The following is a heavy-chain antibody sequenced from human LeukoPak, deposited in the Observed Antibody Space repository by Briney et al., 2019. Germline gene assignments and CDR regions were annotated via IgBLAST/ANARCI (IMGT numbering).Heavy chain of an antibody. D-gene: IGHD4-17*01. J-gene: IGHJ4*02. Sequence: AGGSLRLSCAASGFTFSSYEMNWVRQAPGKGLEWVSYISSSGSTIYYADSVKGRFTISRDNAKNSLYLQMNSLRAEDTAVYYCARVAYGAPDYWGQGTLVTVSS. CDR1: GFTFSSYE. CDR2: ISSSGSTI. CDR3: ARVAYGAPDY. V-gene: IGHV3-48*03.